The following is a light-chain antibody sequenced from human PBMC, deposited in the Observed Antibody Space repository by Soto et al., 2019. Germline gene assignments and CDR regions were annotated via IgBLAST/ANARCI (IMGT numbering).Light chain of an antibody. Sequence: VVFTQSPGTLSLSPGERARLSCRASQIVSASHLAWYQQKPGQAPRLLLYGASTRATDIPDRFSGSGSGTDFTLTISRVEPEDFAVFYCQHYGSSPLTFGGGTKVEIK. CDR3: QHYGSSPLT. V-gene: IGKV3-20*01. CDR2: GAS. J-gene: IGKJ4*01. CDR1: QIVSASH.